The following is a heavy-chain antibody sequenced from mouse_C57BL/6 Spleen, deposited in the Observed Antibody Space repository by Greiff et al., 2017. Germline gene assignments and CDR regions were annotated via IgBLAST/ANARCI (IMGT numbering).Heavy chain of an antibody. CDR2: INPSNGGT. V-gene: IGHV1-53*01. D-gene: IGHD1-1*01. CDR1: GYTFTSYW. Sequence: QVHVKQPGTELVKPGASVKLSCKASGYTFTSYWMHWVKQRPGQGLEWIGNINPSNGGTNYNEKFKSKATLTVDKSSSTAYMQLSSLTSEDSAVYYCARSGYYYGSSYDFDYWGQGTTLTVSS. J-gene: IGHJ2*01. CDR3: ARSGYYYGSSYDFDY.